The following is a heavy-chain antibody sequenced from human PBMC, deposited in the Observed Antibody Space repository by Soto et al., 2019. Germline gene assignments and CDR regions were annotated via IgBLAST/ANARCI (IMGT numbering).Heavy chain of an antibody. V-gene: IGHV1-24*01. J-gene: IGHJ6*02. CDR3: ATAQIYCSGGSCRMGYGMDV. CDR1: GYTLTELS. D-gene: IGHD2-15*01. CDR2: FDPEDGET. Sequence: ASVKASCKVSGYTLTELSMHWVRQAPGKGLEWMGGFDPEDGETIYAQKFQGRVTMTEDTSTDTAYMELSSLRSEDTAVYYCATAQIYCSGGSCRMGYGMDVWGQGTTVTVSS.